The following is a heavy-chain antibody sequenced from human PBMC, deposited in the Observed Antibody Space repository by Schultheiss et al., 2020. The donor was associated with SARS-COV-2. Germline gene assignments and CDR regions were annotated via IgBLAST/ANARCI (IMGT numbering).Heavy chain of an antibody. CDR1: GYSFTSYW. CDR3: ARLPADNYYYYGMDV. J-gene: IGHJ6*02. CDR2: IYPGDSDT. Sequence: GESLKISCKGSGYSFTSYWIGWVRQMPGKGLEWMGIIYPGDSDTRYSPSFQGQVTISVDKSISTAYLQWSSLKASDSARYYCARLPADNYYYYGMDVWGQGTTVTVSS. V-gene: IGHV5-51*01.